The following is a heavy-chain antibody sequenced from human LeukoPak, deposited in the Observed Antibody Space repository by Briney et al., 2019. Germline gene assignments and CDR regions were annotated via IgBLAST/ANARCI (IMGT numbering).Heavy chain of an antibody. J-gene: IGHJ3*02. D-gene: IGHD5-12*01. CDR3: ARDPLRYSGYEWGPFDI. CDR1: GFSFSSYA. CDR2: ISYDGSNE. V-gene: IGHV3-30*04. Sequence: GRSLRLSCEASGFSFSSYAMHWIRQAPGKGLEWVAVISYDGSNEYYADSVKGRFTISRDNSKNTLYLHVNSLRAEDTAVFYCARDPLRYSGYEWGPFDIWGQGTKVTVSS.